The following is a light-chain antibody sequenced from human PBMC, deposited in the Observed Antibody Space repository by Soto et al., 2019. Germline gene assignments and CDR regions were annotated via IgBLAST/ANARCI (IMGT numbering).Light chain of an antibody. CDR2: WAS. J-gene: IGKJ1*01. CDR3: QQYNNWWT. V-gene: IGKV4-1*01. Sequence: DIVMTQSPDSLAVSLGERATINCKSSQSVLYSSNNKNYLAWYQQKPGQPPKLLIYWASTRESGVPARFTGSGSGTEFTLTISSLQFDDSAVYYCQQYNNWWTFGQGTKVDIK. CDR1: QSVLYSSNNKNY.